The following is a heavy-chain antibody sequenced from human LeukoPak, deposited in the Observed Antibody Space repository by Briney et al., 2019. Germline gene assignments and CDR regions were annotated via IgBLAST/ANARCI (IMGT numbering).Heavy chain of an antibody. J-gene: IGHJ4*02. CDR2: ISGNGGNT. CDR3: AKVGAATPADY. D-gene: IGHD2-15*01. CDR1: GFTFSTFA. V-gene: IGHV3-23*01. Sequence: GGSLRLSCAASGFTFSTFAMSWVRQAPGKGLEWVSGISGNGGNTYYADSVRGRFTISRDNSKNTLYLQMNSLRAEDTAVYYCAKVGAATPADYWGQGTLVTVSS.